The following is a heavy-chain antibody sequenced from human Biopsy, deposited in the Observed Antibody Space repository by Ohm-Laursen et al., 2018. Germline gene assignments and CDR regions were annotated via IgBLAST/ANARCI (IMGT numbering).Heavy chain of an antibody. CDR3: AREWIDDSSDYYSYYFDY. V-gene: IGHV3-33*01. J-gene: IGHJ4*02. D-gene: IGHD3-22*01. Sequence: SLRLSCTASGFSFSSYGMHWVRQAPGKGLEWVAVLWYDGTNKYYADSVKGRFSISRDNSKNTLHLQMNSLRAEDTAVYYCAREWIDDSSDYYSYYFDYWGQGTLVTVSS. CDR2: LWYDGTNK. CDR1: GFSFSSYG.